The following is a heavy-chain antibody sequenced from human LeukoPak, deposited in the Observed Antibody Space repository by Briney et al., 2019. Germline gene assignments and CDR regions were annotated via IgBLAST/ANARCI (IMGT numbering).Heavy chain of an antibody. CDR1: GFTFSSYA. J-gene: IGHJ6*02. D-gene: IGHD3-22*01. V-gene: IGHV3-30*04. Sequence: PGGSLRLSCAASGFTFSSYAMHWVRQAPGKGLEWVAVISYDGSNKYYADSVKGRFTISRDNSKNTLYLQMNSLRAEDTAVYYCAKDWGYYYDSSGFMDVWGQGTTVTVSS. CDR2: ISYDGSNK. CDR3: AKDWGYYYDSSGFMDV.